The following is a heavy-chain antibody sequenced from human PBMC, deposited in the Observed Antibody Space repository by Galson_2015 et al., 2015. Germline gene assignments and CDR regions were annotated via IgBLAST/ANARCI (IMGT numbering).Heavy chain of an antibody. Sequence: SETLSLTCTVSGGSISGYYWSWIRQPPGKGLEWIGYIYYSGSTNYSPSLESRVTISVDTSNNQFSLRLSSVTAADTAVYYCARAQNYYESSGYPHSGQGILVTVSS. V-gene: IGHV4-59*01. CDR2: IYYSGST. CDR3: ARAQNYYESSGYPH. CDR1: GGSISGYY. J-gene: IGHJ4*02. D-gene: IGHD3-22*01.